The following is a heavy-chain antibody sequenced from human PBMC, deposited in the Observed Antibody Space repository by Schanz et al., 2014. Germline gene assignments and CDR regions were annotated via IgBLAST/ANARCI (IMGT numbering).Heavy chain of an antibody. J-gene: IGHJ4*02. CDR2: IYSSGST. D-gene: IGHD3-22*01. Sequence: EVQLLESGGGLVQPGGSLRLSCAASGFSFRKSAMSWVRQAPGKGLEWVSTIYSSGSTYYADSVKGRFTISRDNSKNTVNLQMNSLRAGDTAVYYCAKDGRLPYYGTGSDFDYWGQGTLVTVSS. CDR1: GFSFRKSA. V-gene: IGHV3-23*05. CDR3: AKDGRLPYYGTGSDFDY.